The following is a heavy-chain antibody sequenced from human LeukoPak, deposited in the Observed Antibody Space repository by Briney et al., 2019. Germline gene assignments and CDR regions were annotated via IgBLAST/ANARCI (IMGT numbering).Heavy chain of an antibody. J-gene: IGHJ4*02. CDR1: GYTFINYG. Sequence: ASVKVSCKASGYTFINYGVTWVRQAPGQGLEWMGWISASNGNTNYAQKLQGRVTMATETSTSTAYMELRSLRSDDTAVYYCARALSRGYSGYDYGLGYWGQGTLVTVSS. D-gene: IGHD5-12*01. CDR3: ARALSRGYSGYDYGLGY. V-gene: IGHV1-18*01. CDR2: ISASNGNT.